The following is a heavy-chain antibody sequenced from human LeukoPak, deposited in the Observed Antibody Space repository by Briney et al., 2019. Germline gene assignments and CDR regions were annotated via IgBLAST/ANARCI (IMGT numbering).Heavy chain of an antibody. CDR2: INPNSGGT. Sequence: ASVKVSCKASGYTFTGYYMHWVRQAPGQGLEWMGWINPNSGGTNYAQKFQGRVTMTRDTSISTAYMELSRLRSDDTAVYYCARVPKQQLVTYYFVYWGQGTLVTVSS. D-gene: IGHD6-13*01. V-gene: IGHV1-2*02. CDR3: ARVPKQQLVTYYFVY. J-gene: IGHJ4*02. CDR1: GYTFTGYY.